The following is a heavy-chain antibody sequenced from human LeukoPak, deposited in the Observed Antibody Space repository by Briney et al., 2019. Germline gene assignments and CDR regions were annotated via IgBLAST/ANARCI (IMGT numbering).Heavy chain of an antibody. CDR1: GFTFSSYG. J-gene: IGHJ4*02. CDR3: ARAPVWFGEWFFDY. D-gene: IGHD3-10*01. V-gene: IGHV3-30*02. CDR2: IRYDGSNK. Sequence: GGSLRLSCAASGFTFSSYGMHWVRQAPGKGLEWVAFIRYDGSNKYYADSVKGRFTISRDNSKNTLYLQMNSLRAEDTAVYYCARAPVWFGEWFFDYWGQGTLVTVSS.